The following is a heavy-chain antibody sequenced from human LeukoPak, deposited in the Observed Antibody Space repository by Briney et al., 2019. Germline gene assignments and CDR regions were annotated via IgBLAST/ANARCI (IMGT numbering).Heavy chain of an antibody. J-gene: IGHJ4*02. CDR3: ARSGTYQHSSSYDY. V-gene: IGHV4-61*02. CDR2: IYTSGST. CDR1: GGSLSSGSYY. D-gene: IGHD6-13*01. Sequence: SETLSLTCTVSGGSLSSGSYYWSWVRQPAGKGLEWVGRIYTSGSTNYNPSLKSRVNILIDPSKKQFSLKLSSVSAADTAVYYCARSGTYQHSSSYDYWGQGTLVTVSS.